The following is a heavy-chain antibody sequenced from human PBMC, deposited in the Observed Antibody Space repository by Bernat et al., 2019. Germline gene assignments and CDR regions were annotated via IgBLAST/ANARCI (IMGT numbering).Heavy chain of an antibody. CDR1: GYSFTSYW. Sequence: DVQLVQSGAEVKKPGESLRISCKGSGYSFTSYWISWVRQMPGKGLEWMGRIDPSDSYTNYSPSFQGHVTVSADKSNSTAYLQWCSLKASDTAMYYCERTPFVATLYWYFDLWGRGTLVTVSS. CDR3: ERTPFVATLYWYFDL. D-gene: IGHD5-12*01. V-gene: IGHV5-10-1*03. J-gene: IGHJ2*01. CDR2: IDPSDSYT.